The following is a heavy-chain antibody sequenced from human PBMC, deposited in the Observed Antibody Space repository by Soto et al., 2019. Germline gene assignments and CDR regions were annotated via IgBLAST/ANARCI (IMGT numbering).Heavy chain of an antibody. V-gene: IGHV4-34*01. J-gene: IGHJ4*02. CDR3: ARGQEGVVATH. CDR2: VKDGGHT. CDR1: GGSLSGYY. D-gene: IGHD5-12*01. Sequence: QVQLQQWGAGLLKPSETLSLNCAVTGGSLSGYYWSWIRQAPGKGLEWIGEVKDGGHTNYSPSLRGRVTLSSDTPNNEFSLRLNSVTAADTGVYSCARGQEGVVATHWDQGSLVTVSS.